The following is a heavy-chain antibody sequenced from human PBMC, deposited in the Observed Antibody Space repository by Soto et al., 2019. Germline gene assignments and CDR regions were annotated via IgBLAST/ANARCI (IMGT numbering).Heavy chain of an antibody. CDR1: GYTFTSYG. Sequence: ASVKVSCKASGYTFTSYGISWVRQAPGQGLEWMGWISAYNGNTNYAQKLQGRVTMTTDTSTSTAYMELRSLRSDDTAVYYCARDGPYYYHSSGYYYWGQGTLVTVST. J-gene: IGHJ4*02. V-gene: IGHV1-18*01. D-gene: IGHD3-22*01. CDR2: ISAYNGNT. CDR3: ARDGPYYYHSSGYYY.